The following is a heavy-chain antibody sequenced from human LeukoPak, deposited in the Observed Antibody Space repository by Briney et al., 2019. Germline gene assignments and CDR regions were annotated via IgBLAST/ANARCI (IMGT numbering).Heavy chain of an antibody. CDR1: GYTFTSYD. CDR3: ARGRHDSSGSTKGGDY. CDR2: MNPNSGNT. Sequence: ASVKVSCKASGYTFTSYDITWVRQATGQGLEWMGWMNPNSGNTGYAQNFQGRVTMTRNTATRTAYMELSSLRAEDTAVYYCARGRHDSSGSTKGGDYWGQGTLVTVSS. V-gene: IGHV1-8*01. D-gene: IGHD3-22*01. J-gene: IGHJ4*02.